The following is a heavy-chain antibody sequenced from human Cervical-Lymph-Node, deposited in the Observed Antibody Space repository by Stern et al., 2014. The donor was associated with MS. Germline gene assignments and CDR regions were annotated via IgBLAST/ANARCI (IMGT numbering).Heavy chain of an antibody. D-gene: IGHD6-19*01. CDR1: GGSISSDSYY. CDR3: SRASSGWLPFDH. Sequence: VQLQESGPGLVKPSQTLSLTCTVSGGSISSDSYYWSWFRQHPGKGLEWIGYIYYTGNPYYNPSLKSRVSISLDPSQNLFSLKLASVTAADTAVYYCSRASSGWLPFDHWGQGTLVTVSS. J-gene: IGHJ4*02. CDR2: IYYTGNP. V-gene: IGHV4-31*03.